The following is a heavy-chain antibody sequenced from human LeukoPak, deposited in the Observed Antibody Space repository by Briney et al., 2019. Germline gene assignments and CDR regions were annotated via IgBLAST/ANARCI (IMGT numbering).Heavy chain of an antibody. CDR2: LSWTSATI. CDR3: VSSAYTY. D-gene: IGHD2-21*01. Sequence: PGGSLRLSCAASGFTFDDYAMHWVRQAPGKGLEWVSGLSWTSATIGYADSVEGRFTISRDNAKNSLYLQMNSLRPEDTALYYCVSSAYTYWGQGTLVTVSS. V-gene: IGHV3-9*01. J-gene: IGHJ4*02. CDR1: GFTFDDYA.